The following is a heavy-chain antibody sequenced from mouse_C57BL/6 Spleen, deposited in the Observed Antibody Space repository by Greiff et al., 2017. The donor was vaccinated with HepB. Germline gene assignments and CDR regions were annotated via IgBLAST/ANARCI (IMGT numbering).Heavy chain of an antibody. CDR2: IYPGVGDT. CDR1: GYAFSSSW. J-gene: IGHJ3*01. D-gene: IGHD1-1*01. V-gene: IGHV1-82*01. CDR3: ARHRSSLFAY. Sequence: QLQQSGPELVKPGASVKISCKASGYAFSSSWMNWVKQRPGKGLEWIGRIYPGVGDTNYNGTFTGKATLTADKSSSTAYMQLSSLTTEDSAVYVCARHRSSLFAYWGQGTLVTVSA.